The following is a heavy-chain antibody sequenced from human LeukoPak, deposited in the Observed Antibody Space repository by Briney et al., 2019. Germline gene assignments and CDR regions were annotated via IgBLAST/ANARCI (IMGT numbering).Heavy chain of an antibody. V-gene: IGHV4-30-2*01. D-gene: IGHD3-22*01. Sequence: SQTLSLTCTVSGGSISSGGYYWSWIRQPPGKGLGWIGYIYHSGSTYYNPSLKSRVTISVDTSKNQFSLKLSSVTAADTAVYYCASSNYYDSSGYYPFAPFDYWGQGTLVTVSS. CDR1: GGSISSGGYY. CDR3: ASSNYYDSSGYYPFAPFDY. CDR2: IYHSGST. J-gene: IGHJ4*02.